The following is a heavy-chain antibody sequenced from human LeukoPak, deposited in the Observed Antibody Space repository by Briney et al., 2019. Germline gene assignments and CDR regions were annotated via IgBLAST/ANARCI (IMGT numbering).Heavy chain of an antibody. V-gene: IGHV7-4-1*02. J-gene: IGHJ4*02. CDR1: GYTFTSFA. CDR2: INTHTGNP. Sequence: ASVKVSCKASGYTFTSFAINWLRQTPGQGPEWVGWINTHTGNPSYAQGFTGRFVFSLDTSVSTAYLQISSLKAEDTAVYYCVRDGYNSLSSDFDYWGQGTLVTVSS. CDR3: VRDGYNSLSSDFDY. D-gene: IGHD3-22*01.